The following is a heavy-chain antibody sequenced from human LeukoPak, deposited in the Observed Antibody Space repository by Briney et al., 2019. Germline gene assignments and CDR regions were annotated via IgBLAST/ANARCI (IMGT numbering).Heavy chain of an antibody. CDR2: ILGSGGGT. CDR3: ATTPGAYYYYHMDV. J-gene: IGHJ6*02. Sequence: PGGSLRLSCAASGFTFSTYVMTCVRQAPGKGLEWVSAILGSGGGTYYTDSAKGRFTISRDNSKNTLYLQMNSLRAEDTAVYYCATTPGAYYYYHMDVWGQGTTVTVSS. CDR1: GFTFSTYV. V-gene: IGHV3-23*01. D-gene: IGHD3-10*01.